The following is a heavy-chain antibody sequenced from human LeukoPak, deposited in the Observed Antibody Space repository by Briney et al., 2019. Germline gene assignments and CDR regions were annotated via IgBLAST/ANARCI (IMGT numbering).Heavy chain of an antibody. Sequence: GGSLRLSCAASGFTFNTYAMSWVRQAPGKGLEWVSTISGSGGGTYYADSVKGRFTISRDNSKNTLYLQMNSLRAEDTAVYFCAKSYSSAWYAYSMDVWGQGTTVTVSS. D-gene: IGHD6-13*01. CDR1: GFTFNTYA. CDR2: ISGSGGGT. V-gene: IGHV3-23*01. CDR3: AKSYSSAWYAYSMDV. J-gene: IGHJ6*02.